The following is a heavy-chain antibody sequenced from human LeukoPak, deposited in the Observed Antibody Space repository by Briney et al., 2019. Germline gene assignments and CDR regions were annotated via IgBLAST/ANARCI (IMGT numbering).Heavy chain of an antibody. J-gene: IGHJ4*02. D-gene: IGHD3-10*01. V-gene: IGHV3-30*03. CDR1: GFTVSSYG. CDR2: ISYDGSNK. CDR3: ARSTGGVRGVIREGFDY. Sequence: GGSLRLSCAASGFTVSSYGMHWVRQAPGKGLEWVAVISYDGSNKYYADSVKGRFTISRDNSKNTLYLQMNSLRAEDTAVYYCARSTGGVRGVIREGFDYWGQGTLVTVSS.